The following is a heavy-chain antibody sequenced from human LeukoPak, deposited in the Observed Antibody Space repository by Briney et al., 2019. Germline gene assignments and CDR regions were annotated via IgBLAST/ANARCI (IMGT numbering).Heavy chain of an antibody. CDR3: ARAVVPTRGCYYYYMDV. CDR1: GYTFTSYD. Sequence: GASVKVSCKASGYTFTSYDINWVRQATGQGLEWMGWMNPNSGNTGYAQKFQGRVTITRNTSISTAYMELSSLRSEDTAVYYCARAVVPTRGCYYYYMDVWGKGTTVTVSS. J-gene: IGHJ6*03. D-gene: IGHD2-2*01. CDR2: MNPNSGNT. V-gene: IGHV1-8*03.